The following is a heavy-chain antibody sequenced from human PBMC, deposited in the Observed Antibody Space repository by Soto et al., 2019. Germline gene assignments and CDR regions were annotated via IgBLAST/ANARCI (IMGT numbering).Heavy chain of an antibody. CDR2: LIPILGTA. J-gene: IGHJ6*02. Sequence: QVQLVQSGAEVKKPGSSVKVSCKASGCTFSSYAISWVRQAPGQGLAWMGGLIPILGTANYAQKFQGRVTITADESTSTAYMELSSLRSEDTAVYYCARGVGLDGDYGDSYYYYGMDVGGLGTTVTVSS. D-gene: IGHD4-17*01. V-gene: IGHV1-69*01. CDR1: GCTFSSYA. CDR3: ARGVGLDGDYGDSYYYYGMDV.